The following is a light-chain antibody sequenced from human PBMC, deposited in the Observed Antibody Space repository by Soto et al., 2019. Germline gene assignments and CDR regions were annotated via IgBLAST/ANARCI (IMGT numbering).Light chain of an antibody. CDR3: SSYTSSSTYV. CDR1: SSDVGGYSY. V-gene: IGLV2-14*01. Sequence: QSVLTQPASVSGSPGQSITISCTGTSSDVGGYSYVSWYQQHPGKAPKLMIYDVSNRPSGVSTRFSGSKSGNTASLTISGLQAEDEADYYCSSYTSSSTYVFGTGTKVTVL. CDR2: DVS. J-gene: IGLJ1*01.